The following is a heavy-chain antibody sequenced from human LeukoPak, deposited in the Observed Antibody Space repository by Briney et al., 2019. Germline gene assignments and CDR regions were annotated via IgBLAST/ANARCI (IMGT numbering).Heavy chain of an antibody. D-gene: IGHD3-16*01. J-gene: IGHJ4*02. CDR1: GFPFSTYS. CDR3: ASSLRITFGGVVVVPSRLDY. CDR2: ISTTSSTI. V-gene: IGHV3-48*02. Sequence: PGGSLRFSCAASGFPFSTYSMNWVRQAPGNGLEWVSYISTTSSTIDYADSVKGRFTISRDNAKNSLHLQMNSLRDEDTAVYYCASSLRITFGGVVVVPSRLDYWGQGTLVTVSS.